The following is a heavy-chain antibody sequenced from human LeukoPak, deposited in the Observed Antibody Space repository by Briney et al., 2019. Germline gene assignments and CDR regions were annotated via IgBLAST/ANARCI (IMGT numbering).Heavy chain of an antibody. D-gene: IGHD2-21*02. CDR2: INPNSGGT. CDR3: ARIEGSFREVTWHFDY. CDR1: GYTFTGYY. Sequence: ASVKVSCKASGYTFTGYYMHWVRQAPGQGLEWMGWINPNSGGTNYAQKFQGRVTMTRDTSISTAYMELSRLRSDDTAVHYCARIEGSFREVTWHFDYWGQGTLVTVSS. J-gene: IGHJ4*02. V-gene: IGHV1-2*02.